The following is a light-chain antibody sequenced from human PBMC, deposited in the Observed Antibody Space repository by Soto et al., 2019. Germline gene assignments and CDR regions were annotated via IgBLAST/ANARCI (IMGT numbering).Light chain of an antibody. CDR3: NSYTSSNTYV. CDR1: SSDVGSYNR. J-gene: IGLJ1*01. CDR2: EVS. V-gene: IGLV2-18*02. Sequence: QSALTQPPSVSGSPGQSVTISCTGTSSDVGSYNRVSWYQQPPGTAPKLMIYEVSNRPSGVPDRFSGSKSGNTASLTISGLQPEDEADYYCNSYTSSNTYVFGTGTKV.